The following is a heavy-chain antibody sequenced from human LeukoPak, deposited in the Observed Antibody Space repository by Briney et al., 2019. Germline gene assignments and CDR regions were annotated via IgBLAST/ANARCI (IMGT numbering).Heavy chain of an antibody. V-gene: IGHV3-15*01. CDR3: SHYGSGSYATDY. J-gene: IGHJ4*02. CDR1: GFTFSDAW. Sequence: GGSLRLFCEASGFTFSDAWMSWVRQAPGKGLEWVGRIKSKSDGGTIDYAAPVKGRFTISRDDSKDTLYLQMNSLKTEDTAVYYCSHYGSGSYATDYWGQGTLVTVSS. CDR2: IKSKSDGGTI. D-gene: IGHD3-10*01.